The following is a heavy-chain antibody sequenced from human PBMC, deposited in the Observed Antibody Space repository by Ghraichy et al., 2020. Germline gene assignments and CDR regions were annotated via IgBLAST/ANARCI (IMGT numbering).Heavy chain of an antibody. V-gene: IGHV3-23*01. CDR2: INNSGGSP. CDR1: GFTFSEYA. Sequence: LSLTCAASGFTFSEYAMTWVRQAPGKGLEWVSGINNSGGSPYYAGSVKGRFTISRDNSKNTMYLQMNSLKAEDTTVYKCAKIRKGLVDDILYYYYAMDVWGQGTSVTVSS. D-gene: IGHD2-8*01. CDR3: AKIRKGLVDDILYYYYAMDV. J-gene: IGHJ6*02.